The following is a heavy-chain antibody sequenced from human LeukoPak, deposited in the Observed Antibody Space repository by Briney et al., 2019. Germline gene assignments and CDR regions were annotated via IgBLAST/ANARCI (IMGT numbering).Heavy chain of an antibody. CDR3: ARASHWNQLHYFDY. J-gene: IGHJ4*02. Sequence: SETLSLTCTVSGGYISSYYWSWIRQPPGEGLEWIGYVYYTGSTNYNPSLKSRVSISVDTSKNQFSLKLRSVSAADTAVYYCARASHWNQLHYFDYWGQGTLVTVSS. D-gene: IGHD1-1*01. V-gene: IGHV4-59*01. CDR1: GGYISSYY. CDR2: VYYTGST.